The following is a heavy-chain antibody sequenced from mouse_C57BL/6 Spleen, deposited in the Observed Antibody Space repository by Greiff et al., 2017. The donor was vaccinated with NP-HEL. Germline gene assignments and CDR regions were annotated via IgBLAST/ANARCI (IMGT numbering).Heavy chain of an antibody. J-gene: IGHJ3*01. Sequence: EVKLQESGPGMVKPSQSLSLTCTVTGYSITSGYDWHWIRHFPGNKLEWMGYISYSGSTNYNPSLKSRISITHDTSKNHFFLKLNSVTTEDTATYYCAREGYDYDFAYWGQGTLVTVSA. CDR3: AREGYDYDFAY. CDR2: ISYSGST. CDR1: GYSITSGYD. V-gene: IGHV3-1*01. D-gene: IGHD2-4*01.